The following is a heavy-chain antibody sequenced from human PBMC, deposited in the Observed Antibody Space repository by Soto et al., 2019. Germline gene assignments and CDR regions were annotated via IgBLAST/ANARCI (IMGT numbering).Heavy chain of an antibody. J-gene: IGHJ1*01. CDR3: ASTCSSRWYGGNKYVQH. Sequence: QVQLVESGGGLVKPGGSLRLSCAASGFTFSDYYMSWIRQAPGKGLEWVSYISSSVSTIHYADSVKGRFTISRDNAKNSGYLRMSSVGAEDTAVYYCASTCSSRWYGGNKYVQHWGQGTLVTVSS. CDR2: ISSSVSTI. CDR1: GFTFSDYY. V-gene: IGHV3-11*01. D-gene: IGHD6-13*01.